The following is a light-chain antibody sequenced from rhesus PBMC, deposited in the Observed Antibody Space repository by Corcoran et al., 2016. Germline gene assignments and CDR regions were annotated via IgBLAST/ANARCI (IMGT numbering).Light chain of an antibody. CDR3: AIGHSSAYI. CDR2: YHTDSDK. Sequence: QPVLPRPTSLSASHGASARLTCTLRSGISDGSYRIFWYQQKPGSPPRFLLNYHTDSDKHQESGVPSRFSGSKDASANAGILLISGLQSEDESDYFCAIGHSSAYIFGAGTRLTVL. CDR1: SGISDGSYR. V-gene: IGLV5-83*01. J-gene: IGLJ1*01.